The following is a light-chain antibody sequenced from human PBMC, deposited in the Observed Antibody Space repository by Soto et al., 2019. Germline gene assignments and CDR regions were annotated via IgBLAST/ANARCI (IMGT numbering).Light chain of an antibody. CDR1: QSISTW. CDR2: KAS. Sequence: DIQMTQSPSSLSASIGDRVTITCRASQSISTWLAWYQQKSGKAPKLLIYKASSLESGVPSRFSGSGSGTEFTLTISSLQPDDFATYYCQQFNVFPITFGQGTLLEI. V-gene: IGKV1-5*03. J-gene: IGKJ5*01. CDR3: QQFNVFPIT.